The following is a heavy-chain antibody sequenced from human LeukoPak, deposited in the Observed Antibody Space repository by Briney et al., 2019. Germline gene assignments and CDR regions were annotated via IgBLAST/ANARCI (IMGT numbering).Heavy chain of an antibody. D-gene: IGHD2-2*01. CDR2: ISGSGGST. CDR1: GFTFSSYA. J-gene: IGHJ4*02. CDR3: AKCVVVPAAIFLAPGFFDY. V-gene: IGHV3-23*01. Sequence: GGSLRLSCAASGFTFSSYAMSWVRQAPGKGLEWVSAISGSGGSTYYADSVKGRFTISRDNSKNTLYLQMDSLRAEDTAVYYCAKCVVVPAAIFLAPGFFDYWGQGTLVTVSS.